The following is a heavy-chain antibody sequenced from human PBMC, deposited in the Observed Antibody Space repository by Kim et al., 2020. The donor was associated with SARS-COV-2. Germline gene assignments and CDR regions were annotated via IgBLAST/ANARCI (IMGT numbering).Heavy chain of an antibody. CDR3: AKDRGLRGYSGYDYVLYYFDY. V-gene: IGHV3-30*18. CDR2: ISYDGTNK. CDR1: GFTFSDYA. J-gene: IGHJ4*02. D-gene: IGHD5-12*01. Sequence: GGSLRLSCAASGFTFSDYAMHWVRQAPGKGLEWVAVISYDGTNKYYADSVKGRFTVSRDNSKNTLYLQMNSLRAEDAAVYYCAKDRGLRGYSGYDYVLYYFDYWGQGTLVTVSS.